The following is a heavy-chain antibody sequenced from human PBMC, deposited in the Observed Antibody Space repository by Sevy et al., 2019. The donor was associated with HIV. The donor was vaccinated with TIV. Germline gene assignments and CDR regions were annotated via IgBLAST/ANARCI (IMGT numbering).Heavy chain of an antibody. CDR1: GFTVSSNY. CDR3: ARAGGGGGYCSGGSCYGAYYYYYMDV. D-gene: IGHD2-15*01. J-gene: IGHJ6*03. V-gene: IGHV3-53*01. Sequence: GRSLRLSCAASGFTVSSNYMSWVRQAPGKGLEWVSVIYSGGSTYYADSVKGRFTISRDNSKNTLYLQMNSLRAEDTAVSYCARAGGGGGYCSGGSCYGAYYYYYMDVWGKGTTVTVSS. CDR2: IYSGGST.